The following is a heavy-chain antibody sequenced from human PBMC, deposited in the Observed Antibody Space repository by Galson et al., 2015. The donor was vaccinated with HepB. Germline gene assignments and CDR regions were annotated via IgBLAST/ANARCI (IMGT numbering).Heavy chain of an antibody. J-gene: IGHJ6*02. CDR2: ISSSSSYI. CDR1: GFTFSSYS. V-gene: IGHV3-21*01. CDR3: ARDYDILTGYSYGYYYYGMDV. D-gene: IGHD3-9*01. Sequence: SLRLSCAASGFTFSSYSMNWVRQAPGKGLEWVSSISSSSSYIYYADSVKGRFIISRDNAKNSLYLQMNSLRAEDTAVYYCARDYDILTGYSYGYYYYGMDVWGQGTTVTVSS.